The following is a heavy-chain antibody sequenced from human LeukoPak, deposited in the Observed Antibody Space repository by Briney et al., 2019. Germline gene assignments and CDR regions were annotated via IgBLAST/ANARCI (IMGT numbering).Heavy chain of an antibody. CDR1: GFTFSNYG. D-gene: IGHD5-24*01. CDR2: TWSDGNNK. CDR3: AREQSDAFDI. J-gene: IGHJ3*02. V-gene: IGHV3-33*01. Sequence: SGGSLRLSCAASGFTFSNYGMHWVRQAPGKGLEWVALTWSDGNNKYYAESVKGRFTISRDNSKNTLYLQMNSLRAEDTAVYYCAREQSDAFDIWGQGIMVTVSS.